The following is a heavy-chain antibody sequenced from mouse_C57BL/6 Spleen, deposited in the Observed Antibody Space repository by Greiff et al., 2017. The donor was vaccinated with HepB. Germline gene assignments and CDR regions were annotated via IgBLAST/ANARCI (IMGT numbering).Heavy chain of an antibody. J-gene: IGHJ1*03. Sequence: EVQRVESGGDLVKPGGSLKLSCAASGFTFSSYGMSWVRQTPDKRLEWVATISSGGSYTYYPDSVKGRFTISRDNAKNTLYLQMSSLKSEDTAMYYWACVVIYDDDDWYFDVWGKGTTVTVSS. CDR2: ISSGGSYT. D-gene: IGHD2-4*01. V-gene: IGHV5-6*01. CDR3: ACVVIYDDDDWYFDV. CDR1: GFTFSSYG.